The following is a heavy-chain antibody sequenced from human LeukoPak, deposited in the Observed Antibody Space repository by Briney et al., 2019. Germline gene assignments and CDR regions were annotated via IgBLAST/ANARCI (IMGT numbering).Heavy chain of an antibody. CDR2: IYHSGSS. J-gene: IGHJ4*02. D-gene: IGHD3-22*01. CDR3: AGLTYYYDSSGYSYYFDY. CDR1: GGSITDSNW. V-gene: IGHV4-4*02. Sequence: PSGTLSLTCAVSGGSITDSNWWSWVRQPPGMGLEWIGEIYHSGSSSYNPSLKSRVTISVDTSKNQFSLKLSSVTAAGTAVYYCAGLTYYYDSSGYSYYFDYWGQGTLVTVSS.